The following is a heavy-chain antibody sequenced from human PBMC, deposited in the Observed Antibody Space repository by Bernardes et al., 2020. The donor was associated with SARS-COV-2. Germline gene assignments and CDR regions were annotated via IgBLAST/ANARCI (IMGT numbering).Heavy chain of an antibody. Sequence: ASVKVSCKASGYTFTKYGISWVRQAAGHGLEWMGWISAYNGNTNYAQKLQDRVTMTTDTSTSTAYMELRSLRTDDTAVYYCARNGGDYGYYYFGMDDWGQGTTVTVSS. CDR2: ISAYNGNT. J-gene: IGHJ6*02. D-gene: IGHD4-17*01. CDR1: GYTFTKYG. V-gene: IGHV1-18*01. CDR3: ARNGGDYGYYYFGMDD.